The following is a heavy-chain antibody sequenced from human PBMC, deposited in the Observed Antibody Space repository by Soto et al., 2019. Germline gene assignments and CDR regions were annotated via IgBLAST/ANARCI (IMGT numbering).Heavy chain of an antibody. CDR3: AGGTYGDY. CDR1: GYGFTTYG. CDR2: ISAHNGNT. Sequence: QVHLVQSGAEVKKPGASVKVSCKGSGYGFTTYGITWVRQAPGQGLEWMAWISAHNGNTNYAQKLQGRVTVTRDTSTSTAYMELRRLRSDGTAVYYCAGGTYGDYWCQGDLVTVSS. J-gene: IGHJ4*02. D-gene: IGHD4-17*01. V-gene: IGHV1-18*01.